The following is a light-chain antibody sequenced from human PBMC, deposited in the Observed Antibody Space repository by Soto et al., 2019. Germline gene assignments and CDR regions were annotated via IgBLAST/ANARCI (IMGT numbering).Light chain of an antibody. CDR2: DVT. CDR1: SSDVGGSKY. Sequence: QSALTQPRSASGSPGQSVTISCTGTSSDVGGSKYVSWYQQYPGKAPKLIIYDVTNRPSGVPDRFSGSKSGNTASLTISGLQAEDEADYYCCSYAGSYTYQVFGTGTKVTV. J-gene: IGLJ1*01. CDR3: CSYAGSYTYQV. V-gene: IGLV2-11*01.